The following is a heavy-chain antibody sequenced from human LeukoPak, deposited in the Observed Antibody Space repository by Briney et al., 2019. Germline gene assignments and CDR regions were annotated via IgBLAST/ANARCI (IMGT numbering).Heavy chain of an antibody. CDR3: AKDLVIWFGEGAFDI. Sequence: GGSLRLSCEASGFTFSNYAMSWVRQAPGKGLEWTSAISGSGDNTYHADSVKGRFTISRDNSKNTLYLQMNSLRAEDTAVYYCAKDLVIWFGEGAFDIWGQGTMVTVSS. V-gene: IGHV3-23*01. CDR2: ISGSGDNT. J-gene: IGHJ3*02. D-gene: IGHD3-10*01. CDR1: GFTFSNYA.